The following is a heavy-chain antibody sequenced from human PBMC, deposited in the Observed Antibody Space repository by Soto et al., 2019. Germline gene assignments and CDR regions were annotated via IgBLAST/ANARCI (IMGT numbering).Heavy chain of an antibody. CDR2: ISTYSGDT. CDR1: GYTFFTYD. CDR3: ARHHGTTTSENWFDP. V-gene: IGHV1-18*01. D-gene: IGHD3-3*01. Sequence: QVHLVQSGVEVKTPGASVKVSCQASGYTFFTYDISWVRQAPGQGLEWMGWISTYSGDTKYAQKFQGRVTMTTDTSTTTAYLELRSLRSYDTAVYYCARHHGTTTSENWFDPWGQGTLVTVSS. J-gene: IGHJ5*02.